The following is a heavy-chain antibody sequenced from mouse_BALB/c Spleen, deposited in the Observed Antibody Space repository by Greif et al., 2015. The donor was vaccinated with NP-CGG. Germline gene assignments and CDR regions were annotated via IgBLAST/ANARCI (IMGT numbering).Heavy chain of an antibody. V-gene: IGHV5-17*02. Sequence: EVMLVESGGGLVQPGGSRKLSCAASGFTFSSFGMHWVRQAPEKGLEWVAYISSGSSTIYYADTVKGQFTISRDNPKNTLFLQMTSLRSEDTAMYYCARAGLRRDYYAMDYWGQGTSVTVSS. CDR3: ARAGLRRDYYAMDY. J-gene: IGHJ4*01. D-gene: IGHD2-2*01. CDR1: GFTFSSFG. CDR2: ISSGSSTI.